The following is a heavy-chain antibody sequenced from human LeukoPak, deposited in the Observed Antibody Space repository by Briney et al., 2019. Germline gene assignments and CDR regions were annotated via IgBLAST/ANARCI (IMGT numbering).Heavy chain of an antibody. CDR2: ISSSGSTI. V-gene: IGHV3-11*01. CDR1: GFTFSDYY. D-gene: IGHD3-10*01. J-gene: IGHJ4*02. CDR3: ARKALWFGESVDY. Sequence: PGGSLRLSCAASGFTFSDYYMSWIRQAPGKGLEWVSYISSSGSTIYYADSVKGRFTISRDNAKNSLYLQMNSLRAEDTAVYYGARKALWFGESVDYWGQGTLVTVSS.